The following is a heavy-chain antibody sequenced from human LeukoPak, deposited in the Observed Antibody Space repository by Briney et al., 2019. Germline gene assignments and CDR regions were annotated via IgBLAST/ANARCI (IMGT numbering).Heavy chain of an antibody. J-gene: IGHJ4*02. CDR1: GFIASSNY. V-gene: IGHV3-48*02. CDR2: ISSSSSTI. CDR3: AREREERWLQLVDY. D-gene: IGHD5-24*01. Sequence: GGSLRLSCTVSGFIASSNYMSWVRQAPGKGLEWVSYISSSSSTIYYADSVKGRFTISRDNAKNSLYLQMNSLRDEDTAVYYCAREREERWLQLVDYWGQGTLVTVSS.